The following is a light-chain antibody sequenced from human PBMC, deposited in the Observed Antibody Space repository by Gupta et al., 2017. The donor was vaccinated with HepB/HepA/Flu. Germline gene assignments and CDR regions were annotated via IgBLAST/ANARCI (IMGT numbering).Light chain of an antibody. CDR2: KDS. CDR3: PSADSSGTWV. V-gene: IGLV3-25*03. CDR1: ALPKQY. J-gene: IGLJ3*02. Sequence: SYELTQPPSVSVSPGQTARITCSGDALPKQYAYWYQQKPGPAPVLVIYKDSERPSGIPERFSGSSSGTTVTLTISGVQAEDEADYYCPSADSSGTWVFGGGTKLTVL.